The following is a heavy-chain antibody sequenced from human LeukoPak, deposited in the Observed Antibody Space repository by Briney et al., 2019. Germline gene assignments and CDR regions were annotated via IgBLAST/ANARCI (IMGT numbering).Heavy chain of an antibody. CDR2: IRYDGSNK. CDR1: GFTFDDYA. J-gene: IGHJ3*02. V-gene: IGHV3-30*02. CDR3: AKSRSGSGALDI. Sequence: GGSLRLSCADSGFTFDDYAMHWVRQAPGKGLEWVAFIRYDGSNKNYADSVKGRFTISRDNSKNTLYVQMNSLRAEDTAVYYCAKSRSGSGALDIWGQGTMVTVSS. D-gene: IGHD6-19*01.